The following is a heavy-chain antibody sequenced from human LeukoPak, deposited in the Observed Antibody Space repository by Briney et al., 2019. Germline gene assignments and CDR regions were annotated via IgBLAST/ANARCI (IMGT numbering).Heavy chain of an antibody. D-gene: IGHD6-13*01. J-gene: IGHJ4*02. CDR3: ARALLAAAGQIH. CDR1: GDTFTGYY. CDR2: INPKSGGT. Sequence: GSVRVSCKASGDTFTGYYMHWVRQAPGQGLEWRGWINPKSGGTNYAQTFQGRVTITRDTSISTAYMELSRLRSDDTAVYYCARALLAAAGQIHWGQGTLVTVSS. V-gene: IGHV1-2*02.